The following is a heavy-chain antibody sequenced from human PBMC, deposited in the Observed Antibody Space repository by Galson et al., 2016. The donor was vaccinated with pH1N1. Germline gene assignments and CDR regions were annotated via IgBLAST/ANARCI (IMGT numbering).Heavy chain of an antibody. V-gene: IGHV3-23*01. CDR2: ISSTGGET. D-gene: IGHD1-1*01. CDR1: GFTFSSFA. Sequence: SLRLSCAASGFTFSSFAMNWVRQGPGKGLVWVSSISSTGGETYYADSVKGRFTISRDNSKNTLYLQVNSLRAEDTAVYFCAKTTTHDLWHYYGMDVWGHGTAVTVSS. J-gene: IGHJ6*02. CDR3: AKTTTHDLWHYYGMDV.